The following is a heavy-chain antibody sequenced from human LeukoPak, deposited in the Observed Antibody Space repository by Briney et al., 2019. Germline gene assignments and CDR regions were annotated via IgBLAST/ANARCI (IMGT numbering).Heavy chain of an antibody. CDR1: GYTFTSYY. CDR2: INPSGGST. D-gene: IGHD2-2*01. CDR3: ARGLYYCSSTSCPRAHTFDY. Sequence: ASVKVSCKASGYTFTSYYMHWVRQAPGQGLEWMGIINPSGGSTSYAQKFQGRVTMTRDTSTSTVYMELSSLRSEDTAVYYCARGLYYCSSTSCPRAHTFDYWGQGTLVTVSS. V-gene: IGHV1-46*01. J-gene: IGHJ4*02.